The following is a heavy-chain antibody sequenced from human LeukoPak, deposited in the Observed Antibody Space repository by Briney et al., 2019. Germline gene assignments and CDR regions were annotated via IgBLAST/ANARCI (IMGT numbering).Heavy chain of an antibody. V-gene: IGHV4-59*01. Sequence: PSGTLSLTCTVSGGSININYWNWIRQSPRKGLEWIGYIYSSGGTKYNPSLKGRVTISADTSRNQFSLTLSSVTAADTAVYYCARAVPVTMTDPFDRWGQGTLVTVSS. D-gene: IGHD2-2*01. J-gene: IGHJ3*01. CDR2: IYSSGGT. CDR3: ARAVPVTMTDPFDR. CDR1: GGSININY.